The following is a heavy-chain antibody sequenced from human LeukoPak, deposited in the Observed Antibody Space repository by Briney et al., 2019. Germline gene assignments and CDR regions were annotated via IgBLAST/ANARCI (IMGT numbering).Heavy chain of an antibody. V-gene: IGHV3-21*01. Sequence: GGSLRLSCAASGFSFSNYAMNWVSQAPGKGLEWVSSINGRSTDIYYADSVKGRFTISRDNAKNSLYLQMNSLRAEDTAVYYCAELGITMIGGVWGKGTTVTISS. D-gene: IGHD3-10*02. CDR1: GFSFSNYA. CDR2: INGRSTDI. CDR3: AELGITMIGGV. J-gene: IGHJ6*04.